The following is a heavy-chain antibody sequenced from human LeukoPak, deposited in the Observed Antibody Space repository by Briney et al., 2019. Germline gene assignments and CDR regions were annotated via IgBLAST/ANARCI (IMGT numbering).Heavy chain of an antibody. D-gene: IGHD1-1*01. CDR1: GGSISSYY. Sequence: SETLSLTCTVSGGSISSYYWSWIRQPPGKGLEWIGYIYYSGSTNYNPSLMSRVTISVDTSKNQFSLKLSSVTAADTAVYYCARTGTRSNWFDPWGQGTLVTVSS. J-gene: IGHJ5*02. CDR2: IYYSGST. V-gene: IGHV4-59*01. CDR3: ARTGTRSNWFDP.